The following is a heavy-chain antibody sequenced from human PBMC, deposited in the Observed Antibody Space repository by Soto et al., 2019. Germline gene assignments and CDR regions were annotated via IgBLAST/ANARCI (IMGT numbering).Heavy chain of an antibody. D-gene: IGHD6-19*01. CDR2: IYHSGST. V-gene: IGHV4-4*02. CDR1: GGSISSSNC. Sequence: QVQLQESGPGLVKPSVTLSLTCAVSGGSISSSNCWRWVRQPPGTGLEWIGEIYHSGSTNYTPSLKSRGTIPVDKAKHQCSLKLSSVTAADTAVYYCAALGGSGWYSRDYWCQGTMVTVSS. J-gene: IGHJ4*02. CDR3: AALGGSGWYSRDY.